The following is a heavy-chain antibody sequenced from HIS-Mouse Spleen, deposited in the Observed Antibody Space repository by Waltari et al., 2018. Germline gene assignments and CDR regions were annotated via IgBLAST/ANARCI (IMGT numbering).Heavy chain of an antibody. CDR2: IYYSGSP. D-gene: IGHD6-13*01. V-gene: IGHV4-39*07. CDR3: AREIPYSSSWYDWYFDL. J-gene: IGHJ2*01. CDR1: GGSISSSSYY. Sequence: QLQLQESGPGLVKPSETLSLTCTVSGGSISSSSYYWGWIRQPPGKGLEWIGSIYYSGSPYYNPSRKSRVTISVATSKNQFSLKLSSVTAADTAVYYCAREIPYSSSWYDWYFDLWGRGTLVTVSS.